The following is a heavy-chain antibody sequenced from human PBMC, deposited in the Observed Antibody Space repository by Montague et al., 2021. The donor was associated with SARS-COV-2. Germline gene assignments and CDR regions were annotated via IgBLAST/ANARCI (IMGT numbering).Heavy chain of an antibody. D-gene: IGHD6-19*01. Sequence: SETLSLTCTVSGVSIRNYYWSWIRQSPGKGLEWIGYIYVSGNTNYNPSLKSRVSISVDPSSNKVSLRLTSVTAADTAVYFCAGDSSAVGRAWRFRSGGVQWLLDLWGRGSPVTVSS. CDR1: GVSIRNYY. CDR2: IYVSGNT. J-gene: IGHJ5*02. CDR3: AGDSSAVGRAWRFRSGGVQWLLDL. V-gene: IGHV4-59*01.